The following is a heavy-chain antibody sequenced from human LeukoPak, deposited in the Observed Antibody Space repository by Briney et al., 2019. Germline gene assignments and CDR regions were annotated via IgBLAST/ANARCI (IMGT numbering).Heavy chain of an antibody. CDR3: AKHYDSSGDYFDY. J-gene: IGHJ4*02. CDR1: GFTFSSYA. V-gene: IGHV3-23*01. CDR2: ISGSGGSA. D-gene: IGHD3-22*01. Sequence: GGSLRLSCAASGFTFSSYAMSWVRQAPGKGLEWVSAISGSGGSAYYADSVKGRFTISRDNSKNTLYLQVNSLRAEGMAVYYCAKHYDSSGDYFDYWGQGTMVTVSS.